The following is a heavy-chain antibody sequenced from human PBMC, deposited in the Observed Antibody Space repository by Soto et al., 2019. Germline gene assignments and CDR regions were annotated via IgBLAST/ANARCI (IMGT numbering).Heavy chain of an antibody. V-gene: IGHV4-31*03. J-gene: IGHJ4*02. CDR2: IYYSGTT. Sequence: QVQLQESGPGLVKPSQNLSLTCTVYGGSISRSGYYWSWIRQHPGKGLEWIGYIYYSGTTYINPSLRSRVTFSVDTSKNQFSLKLSSVTVADTAVYYCARVGSNSGNFVYWGQGTLVTVSS. CDR1: GGSISRSGYY. CDR3: ARVGSNSGNFVY. D-gene: IGHD5-12*01.